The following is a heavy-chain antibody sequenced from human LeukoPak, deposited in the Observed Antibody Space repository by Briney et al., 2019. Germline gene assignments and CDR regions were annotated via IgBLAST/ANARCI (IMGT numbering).Heavy chain of an antibody. CDR3: ARPPLSAYDAFDI. CDR1: GGSISSSSYY. CDR2: IYYSGST. J-gene: IGHJ3*02. D-gene: IGHD3-16*01. V-gene: IGHV4-39*07. Sequence: SETLSLTCTVSGGSISSSSYYWGWIRQPPGKGLEWIGSIYYSGSTYYNPSLKSRVTISVDTSKNQFSLKLSSVTAADTAVYYCARPPLSAYDAFDIWGQGTMVTVSS.